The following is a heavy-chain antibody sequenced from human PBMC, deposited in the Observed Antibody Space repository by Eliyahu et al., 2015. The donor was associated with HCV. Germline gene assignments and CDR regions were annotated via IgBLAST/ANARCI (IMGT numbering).Heavy chain of an antibody. V-gene: IGHV3-23*01. Sequence: EEQLLESGGGLVQPGGSLRLSCAASGFTFSXYGMRWVRQAPGKGLEWVSTDSGSGGXTYYADSVKGRFRISRDNSKNTLYLQMNSLRAEDTAVYYCAKSTDYSSSSGAFDVWGQGTMVTVSS. D-gene: IGHD6-6*01. CDR3: AKSTDYSSSSGAFDV. J-gene: IGHJ3*01. CDR2: DSGSGGXT. CDR1: GFTFSXYG.